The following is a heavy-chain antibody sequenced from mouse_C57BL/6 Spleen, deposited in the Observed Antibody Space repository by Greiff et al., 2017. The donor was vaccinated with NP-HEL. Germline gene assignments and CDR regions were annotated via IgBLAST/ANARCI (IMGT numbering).Heavy chain of an antibody. CDR2: INPGSGGT. CDR1: GYAFTNYL. D-gene: IGHD2-4*01. Sequence: QVQLQQSGAELVRPGTSVKVSCKASGYAFTNYLIEWVKQRPGQGLEWIGVINPGSGGTNYNEKFKGKATLTADKSSSTAYMQLSSLTSEDSAVYFCARIYYDYEGFAYWGQGTLVTVSA. CDR3: ARIYYDYEGFAY. J-gene: IGHJ3*01. V-gene: IGHV1-54*01.